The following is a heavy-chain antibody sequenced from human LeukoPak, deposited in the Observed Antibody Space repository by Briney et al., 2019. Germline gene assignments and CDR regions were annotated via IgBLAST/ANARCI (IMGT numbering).Heavy chain of an antibody. V-gene: IGHV4-39*01. CDR1: GDSIRSSNYY. D-gene: IGHD3-22*01. J-gene: IGHJ1*01. CDR2: IYYSGRT. CDR3: ARRRYYDGSGYLD. Sequence: SGTLSLTCLVSGDSIRSSNYYWDWIRQPPGKGLEWIGSIYYSGRTYYNSSLKSRVSMSVDTTKNQFSLRLTSMTAADTAVYYCARRRYYDGSGYLDWGQGTLVIVS.